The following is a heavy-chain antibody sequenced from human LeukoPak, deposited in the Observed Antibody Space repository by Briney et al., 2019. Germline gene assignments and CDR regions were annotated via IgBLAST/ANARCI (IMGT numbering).Heavy chain of an antibody. CDR2: IYTSGST. J-gene: IGHJ6*03. V-gene: IGHV4-4*09. CDR1: GGSISSYC. Sequence: SETLSLTCTVSGGSISSYCWSWIRQPPGKGLEWIGYIYTSGSTNYNPSLKSRVTISVDTSSNRFSLNLSSVTAADTAVYYCARMSFWSGSYYYIDVRGRGSTVTVSS. CDR3: ARMSFWSGSYYYIDV. D-gene: IGHD3-3*01.